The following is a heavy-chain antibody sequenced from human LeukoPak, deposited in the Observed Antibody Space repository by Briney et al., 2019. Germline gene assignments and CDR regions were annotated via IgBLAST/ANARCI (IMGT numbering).Heavy chain of an antibody. V-gene: IGHV1-8*01. J-gene: IGHJ3*02. Sequence: ASVKVSCKASGYTFTSYDINWVRQATGQGLEWMGWMNPNSGNTGYAQKFQGRVTMTRNTSISTAYMELSSLRSEDTAVYYCARDPNRPQTPRITIFGVVTSDAFDIWGQGTMVTVSS. D-gene: IGHD3-3*01. CDR1: GYTFTSYD. CDR2: MNPNSGNT. CDR3: ARDPNRPQTPRITIFGVVTSDAFDI.